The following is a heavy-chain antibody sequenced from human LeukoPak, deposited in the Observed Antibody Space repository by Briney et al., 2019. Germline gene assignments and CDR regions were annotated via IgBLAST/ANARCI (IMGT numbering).Heavy chain of an antibody. CDR3: AQEDYDGSGSYLGG. J-gene: IGHJ4*02. CDR1: GFTFSSYG. V-gene: IGHV3-30*18. CDR2: VSYDGSNK. D-gene: IGHD3-10*01. Sequence: GGSLRLSCAASGFTFSSYGMHWVRQAPGKGLEWVAVVSYDGSNKYYTDSMKGRFTISRDNSKNTLYLQVNSLRTEDTAIYYCAQEDYDGSGSYLGGWGQGTLVTVSS.